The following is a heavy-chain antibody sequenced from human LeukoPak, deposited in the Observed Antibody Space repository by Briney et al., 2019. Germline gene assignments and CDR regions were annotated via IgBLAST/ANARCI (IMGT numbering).Heavy chain of an antibody. CDR1: GGSISSYY. D-gene: IGHD5-12*01. V-gene: IGHV4-59*01. CDR2: IYYSGST. J-gene: IGHJ3*02. Sequence: SETLSLTCTVSGGSISSYYWSRIRQPPGKGLEWIGYIYYSGSTNYNPSLKSRVTISVDTSKNQFSLKLSSVTAADTAVYYCARDRGYPLGAFDIRGQGTMVTVSS. CDR3: ARDRGYPLGAFDI.